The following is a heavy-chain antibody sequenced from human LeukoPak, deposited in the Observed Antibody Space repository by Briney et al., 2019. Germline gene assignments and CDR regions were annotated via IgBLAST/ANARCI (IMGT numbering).Heavy chain of an antibody. CDR2: IYYSGST. CDR3: ARARTYYYGSGYYYGMDV. J-gene: IGHJ6*02. D-gene: IGHD3-10*01. V-gene: IGHV4-59*01. CDR1: GGSISSYY. Sequence: PSETLSLTCTVSGGSISSYYWSWIRQPAGKGLEWIGYIYYSGSTNYNPSLKSRVTISVDTSKNQFSLKLSSVTAADTAVYYCARARTYYYGSGYYYGMDVWGQGTTVTVSS.